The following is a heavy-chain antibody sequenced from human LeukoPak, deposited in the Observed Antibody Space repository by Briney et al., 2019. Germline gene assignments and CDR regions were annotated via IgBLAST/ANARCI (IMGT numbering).Heavy chain of an antibody. Sequence: SETLSLTCTVSGGSISSYYWSWIRQPPGKGLEWLGYIYYSGSTNYNPSLKSRVIISVDTSKNQFSLKLSSVTAADTAVYYCARLPEDIGYCSSTSCYPFDYWGQGTLVTVSS. CDR3: ARLPEDIGYCSSTSCYPFDY. CDR1: GGSISSYY. CDR2: IYYSGST. J-gene: IGHJ4*02. D-gene: IGHD2-2*01. V-gene: IGHV4-59*12.